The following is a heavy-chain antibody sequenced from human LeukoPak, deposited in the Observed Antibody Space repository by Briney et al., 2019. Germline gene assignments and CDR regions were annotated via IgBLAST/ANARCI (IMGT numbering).Heavy chain of an antibody. J-gene: IGHJ5*02. CDR2: ISNGET. Sequence: GGSLRLSCAASGFPFSRHAMSWVRQPPGKGLEWVSAISNGETYYADSVRGRFTISRDDSKNTVYLLMNSLRDEDTALYYCVREAGYCASVCLKSNWFDPWGPGTLVTVSS. CDR3: VREAGYCASVCLKSNWFDP. D-gene: IGHD2-21*02. V-gene: IGHV3-23*01. CDR1: GFPFSRHA.